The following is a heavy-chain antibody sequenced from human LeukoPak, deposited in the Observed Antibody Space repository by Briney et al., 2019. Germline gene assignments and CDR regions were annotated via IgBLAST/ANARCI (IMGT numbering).Heavy chain of an antibody. J-gene: IGHJ4*02. V-gene: IGHV4-59*08. D-gene: IGHD4-23*01. CDR2: IYYSGST. Sequence: PSETLSLTCTVSGGSISGYYWSWIRQPPGTGLEWIGYIYYSGSTNYNPSLKSRVTISVDTSKNQFSLKLSSVTAADTAVYYCARIGGNSFDYWGQGTLVTVSS. CDR1: GGSISGYY. CDR3: ARIGGNSFDY.